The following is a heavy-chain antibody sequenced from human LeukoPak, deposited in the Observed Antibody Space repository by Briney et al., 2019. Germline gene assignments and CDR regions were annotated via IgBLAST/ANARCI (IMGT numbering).Heavy chain of an antibody. D-gene: IGHD5-24*01. Sequence: PSETLSLTCAVYGGSFSGYYWSWIRQPPGKGLEWIGEINHSGSTNYNPSLKSRVTISVDTSKNQFSLKLSSVTAADTAVYYCAREMATTDAFDIWGQGTMVTVSS. V-gene: IGHV4-34*01. CDR3: AREMATTDAFDI. CDR1: GGSFSGYY. CDR2: INHSGST. J-gene: IGHJ3*02.